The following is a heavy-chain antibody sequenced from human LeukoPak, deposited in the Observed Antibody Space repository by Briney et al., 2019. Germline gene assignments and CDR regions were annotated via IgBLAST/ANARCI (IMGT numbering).Heavy chain of an antibody. D-gene: IGHD6-13*01. Sequence: SETLSLTCAVYGGSFSGYYWNWIRQSPGKGLEWIGEINQSGSTNYNPSLKSRVTISVDTPKNQFSLKLSSVTAADTAVYYCARGNSSSMVGGFDPWGQGTLVTVSS. CDR2: INQSGST. CDR1: GGSFSGYY. CDR3: ARGNSSSMVGGFDP. V-gene: IGHV4-34*01. J-gene: IGHJ5*02.